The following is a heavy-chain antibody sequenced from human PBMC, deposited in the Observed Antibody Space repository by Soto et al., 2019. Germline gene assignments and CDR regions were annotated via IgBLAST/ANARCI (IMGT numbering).Heavy chain of an antibody. CDR2: FDPEDGET. J-gene: IGHJ5*02. CDR3: ARGYDSSGYYYRQHNWFDP. CDR1: GYTLTDLS. V-gene: IGHV1-24*01. Sequence: ASVKVSCKVSGYTLTDLSMQWVRQAPGKGLEWMGGFDPEDGETIYAQKFQGRVTMTEDTATDTAYMELSSLRSEDTAVYYCARGYDSSGYYYRQHNWFDPWGQGTLVTVSS. D-gene: IGHD3-22*01.